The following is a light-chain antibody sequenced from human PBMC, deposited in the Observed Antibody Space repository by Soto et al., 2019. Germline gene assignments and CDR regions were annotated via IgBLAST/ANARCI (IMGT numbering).Light chain of an antibody. J-gene: IGKJ1*01. CDR1: QNVSNW. CDR2: DDS. CDR3: QQYYTYWK. V-gene: IGKV1-5*01. Sequence: DVQMTQSPSTLSASVGDRVTITCRASQNVSNWLAWYQQKPGRAPNLLIYDDSSLESGVPSRFSGTGSGTEFPLTIITLQPDDFATYYCQQYYTYWKFGQGTKVEIK.